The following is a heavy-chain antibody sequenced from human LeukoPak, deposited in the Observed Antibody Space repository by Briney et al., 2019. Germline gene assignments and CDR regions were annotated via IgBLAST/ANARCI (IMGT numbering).Heavy chain of an antibody. CDR3: ARVRFKSGYYDSSGYYYGPTYYYYGMDV. Sequence: ASVKVSCKASGGTFSSYSISWVRQAPGQGLEWMGWINPNSGGTNYAQKLQGRVTMTTDTSTSTAYMELRSLRSDDTAVYYCARVRFKSGYYDSSGYYYGPTYYYYGMDVWGQGTTVTVSS. D-gene: IGHD3-22*01. J-gene: IGHJ6*02. CDR2: INPNSGGT. V-gene: IGHV1-18*01. CDR1: GGTFSSYS.